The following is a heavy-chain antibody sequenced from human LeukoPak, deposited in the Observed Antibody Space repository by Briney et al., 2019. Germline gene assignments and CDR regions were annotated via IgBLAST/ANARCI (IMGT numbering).Heavy chain of an antibody. V-gene: IGHV3-23*01. CDR3: ARDLYGSGSYDYYYGMDV. CDR1: GLTFSNYA. J-gene: IGHJ6*02. D-gene: IGHD3-10*01. Sequence: PGGSLRLSCAASGLTFSNYAMSWVRQAPGKGLEWVSAISGSGGSTYYADSVKGRFTISRDNSKNTLYLQMNSLRAEDTAVYYCARDLYGSGSYDYYYGMDVWGQGTAVTVSS. CDR2: ISGSGGST.